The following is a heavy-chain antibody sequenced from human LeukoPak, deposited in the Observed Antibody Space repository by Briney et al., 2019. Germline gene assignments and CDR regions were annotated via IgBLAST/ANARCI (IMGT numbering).Heavy chain of an antibody. J-gene: IGHJ4*02. CDR1: DASITSGGYY. CDR2: IYYSGST. Sequence: PSETLSLTCTVSDASITSGGYYWSWLRQHPGKGLEWIGYIYYSGSTYYNPSLKSRVTISGDTSKNQFSLRLSSVTAADTAVYYCARNYYFDLWGQGTLVTVSS. V-gene: IGHV4-31*03. CDR3: ARNYYFDL.